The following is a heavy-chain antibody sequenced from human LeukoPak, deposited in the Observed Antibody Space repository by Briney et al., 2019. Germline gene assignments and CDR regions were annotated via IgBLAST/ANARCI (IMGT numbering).Heavy chain of an antibody. CDR2: ISGSGGRT. J-gene: IGHJ4*02. Sequence: GGSLRLSCAASGFTFSSYAMRWVRQAPGKGLEWVSSISGSGGRTYYEDSVKGRFTISRDNSKNTLYLQMNSLRAEDTAVYYCAKSGYSYGSSDYWGQGTLVTVSS. V-gene: IGHV3-23*01. CDR3: AKSGYSYGSSDY. CDR1: GFTFSSYA. D-gene: IGHD5-18*01.